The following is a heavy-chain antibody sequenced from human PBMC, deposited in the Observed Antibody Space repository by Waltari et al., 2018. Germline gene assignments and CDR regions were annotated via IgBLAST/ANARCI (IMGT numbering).Heavy chain of an antibody. J-gene: IGHJ5*02. CDR2: ISPILGIA. D-gene: IGHD5-12*01. V-gene: IGHV1-69*08. Sequence: QVQLVQSGAEVKKPGSSVKVSCKASGGTFSSYTISWVRQAPGQGLEWMGRISPILGIANYAQKFQGRVTITADKSTSTAYMELSSLRSEDTAVYYCARDVVATANWFDPWGQGTLVTVSS. CDR1: GGTFSSYT. CDR3: ARDVVATANWFDP.